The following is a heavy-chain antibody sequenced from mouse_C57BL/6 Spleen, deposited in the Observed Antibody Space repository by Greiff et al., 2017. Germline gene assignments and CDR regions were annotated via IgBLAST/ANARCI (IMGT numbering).Heavy chain of an antibody. CDR2: INPSSGST. CDR1: GYTFTSYT. V-gene: IGHV1-4*01. CDR3: ARDYGSSYWYFDV. Sequence: VQLQQSGAELARPGASVKMSCKASGYTFTSYTMHWVKQRPGQGLEWIGYINPSSGSTKYNQKFKDKATLTADKSSSTAYMQLSSLTSEDSAVYYYARDYGSSYWYFDVWGTGTPVTVSA. D-gene: IGHD1-1*01. J-gene: IGHJ1*03.